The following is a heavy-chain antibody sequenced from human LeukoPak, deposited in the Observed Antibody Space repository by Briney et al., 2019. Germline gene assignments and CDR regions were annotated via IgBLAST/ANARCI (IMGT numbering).Heavy chain of an antibody. J-gene: IGHJ4*02. Sequence: KPSETLSLACTVSGDSISSYYWSWIRQPPGKGLEWIGYIYSSGITNYNPSLKSRVTISTDTSKNQLSLQLTSVTAADMAVYYCARRGNQFDYWGQGTLVTVSS. CDR2: IYSSGIT. CDR3: ARRGNQFDY. V-gene: IGHV4-4*09. D-gene: IGHD1-14*01. CDR1: GDSISSYY.